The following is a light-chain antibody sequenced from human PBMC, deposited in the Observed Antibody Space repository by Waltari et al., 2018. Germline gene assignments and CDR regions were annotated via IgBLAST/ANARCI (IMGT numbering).Light chain of an antibody. CDR1: QGISSN. J-gene: IGKJ1*01. V-gene: IGKV1-9*01. CDR2: AAS. CDR3: LQLNGYPRT. Sequence: DIQLTQSPSFLSASVGDRVTITCRASQGISSNLAWYQQKPGKAPKLLIYAASTLQSGVPSGFSGSESGTEFTLTISSLQPEDFATYYCLQLNGYPRTFGQGTKVEIK.